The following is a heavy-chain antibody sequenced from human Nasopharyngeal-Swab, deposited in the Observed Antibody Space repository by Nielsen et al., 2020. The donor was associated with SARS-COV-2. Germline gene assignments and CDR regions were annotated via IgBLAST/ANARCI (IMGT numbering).Heavy chain of an antibody. CDR3: ARYIPTGGMDV. J-gene: IGHJ6*02. CDR2: IDWDDDK. V-gene: IGHV2-70*11. CDR1: GGSISSGGYY. D-gene: IGHD2-2*02. Sequence: TLSLTCTVSGGSISSGGYYWSWIRQPPGKALEWLARIDWDDDKYYSTSLKTRLTISKDTSKNQVVLTMTNMDPVDTATYYCARYIPTGGMDVWGQGTTVTVSS.